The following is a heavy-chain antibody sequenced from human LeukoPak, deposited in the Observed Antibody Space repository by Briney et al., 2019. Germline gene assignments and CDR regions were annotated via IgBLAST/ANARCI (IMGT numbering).Heavy chain of an antibody. J-gene: IGHJ3*02. Sequence: PGGSLRLSCTASGFSFSNSAMTWVRQAPGKGLEWVAVISYDGSNKYYADSVKGRFTISRDNSKNTLYLQMNSLRAEDTAVYYCARDLNYYDSSGYSLGAFDIWGQGTMVTVSS. CDR3: ARDLNYYDSSGYSLGAFDI. V-gene: IGHV3-30-3*01. D-gene: IGHD3-22*01. CDR1: GFSFSNSA. CDR2: ISYDGSNK.